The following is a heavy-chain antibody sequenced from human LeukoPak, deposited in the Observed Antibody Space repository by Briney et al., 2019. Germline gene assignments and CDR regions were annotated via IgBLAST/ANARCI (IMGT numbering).Heavy chain of an antibody. CDR2: ISAYNGNT. Sequence: ASVKVSCKASGYTFTSYGISWVRQAPGQGLEWMGWISAYNGNTNYAQKLQGRVTMTTDTSTSTAYMELRSLRSDDTAVYYCARTRSNYYDSSGYPYPYFDYWGQGTLVTVSS. CDR1: GYTFTSYG. J-gene: IGHJ4*02. V-gene: IGHV1-18*01. D-gene: IGHD3-22*01. CDR3: ARTRSNYYDSSGYPYPYFDY.